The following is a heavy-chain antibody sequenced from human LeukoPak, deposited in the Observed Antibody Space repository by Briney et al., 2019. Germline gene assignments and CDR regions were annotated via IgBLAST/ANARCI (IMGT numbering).Heavy chain of an antibody. CDR1: GGTFSSYA. D-gene: IGHD3-10*01. CDR2: INPNSGGT. V-gene: IGHV1-2*04. Sequence: ASVKVSCKASGGTFSSYAISWVRQAPGQGLEWKGWINPNSGGTNYAQKFQGWVTMTRDTSISTAYMELSRLRSDDTAVYYCARDSAFNTYYYGSGSYYNANGMDVWGQGTTVTVSS. J-gene: IGHJ6*02. CDR3: ARDSAFNTYYYGSGSYYNANGMDV.